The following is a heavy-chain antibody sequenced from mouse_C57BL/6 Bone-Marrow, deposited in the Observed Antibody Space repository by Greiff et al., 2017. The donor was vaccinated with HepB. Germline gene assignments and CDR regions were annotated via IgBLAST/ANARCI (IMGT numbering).Heavy chain of an antibody. V-gene: IGHV5-4*01. CDR1: GFTFSSYA. Sequence: EVQLVESGGGLVKPGGSLKLSCAASGFTFSSYAMSWVRQTPEKRLEWVASISDGGSYTYYPDNVKGRFTISRDNAKNNLYLQMSHLKSEDTAMYYCARDLPLYAIDYWGQGTSVTVSA. CDR3: ARDLPLYAIDY. CDR2: ISDGGSYT. J-gene: IGHJ4*01. D-gene: IGHD5-5*01.